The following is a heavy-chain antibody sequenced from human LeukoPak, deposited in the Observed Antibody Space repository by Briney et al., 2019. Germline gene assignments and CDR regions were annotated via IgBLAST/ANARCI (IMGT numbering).Heavy chain of an antibody. Sequence: GGPLRLSCAASGFLFSNHGMNWVRQAPGKGLEWLSGVSPPGCGTYYADSVKGRFTISRDDSKNTLSLQMNSLRVEDTAVYYCARDLAWGAFDYWGQGTLVTVSS. CDR3: ARDLAWGAFDY. CDR2: VSPPGCGT. D-gene: IGHD7-27*01. V-gene: IGHV3-23*01. J-gene: IGHJ4*02. CDR1: GFLFSNHG.